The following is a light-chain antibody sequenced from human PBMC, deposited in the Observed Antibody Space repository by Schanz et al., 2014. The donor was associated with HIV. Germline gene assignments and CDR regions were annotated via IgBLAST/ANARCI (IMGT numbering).Light chain of an antibody. CDR2: ATS. CDR1: QRLSSSY. CDR3: QHFDHSVVT. J-gene: IGKJ4*01. Sequence: EIVLTQSPGSLSLSPGGRATLSCGASQRLSSSYLAWYQQKRDQPPRLVIYATSTRAAGIPYRFSGTGSGTEFTLTISSLEPEDFAVYYCQHFDHSVVTFGRGTKVEIK. V-gene: IGKV3-20*01.